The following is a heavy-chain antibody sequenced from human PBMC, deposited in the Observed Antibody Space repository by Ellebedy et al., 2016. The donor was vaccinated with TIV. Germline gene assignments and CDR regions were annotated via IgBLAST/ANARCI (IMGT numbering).Heavy chain of an antibody. CDR1: GFTFSTYW. D-gene: IGHD5-18*01. J-gene: IGHJ4*02. CDR2: IKQDGSEK. Sequence: GGSLRLXXAASGFTFSTYWMSWVRQAPGKGLEWVATIKQDGSEKYFVDSVKGRFTISRDNAKNSLCLQMNSLRAEDTAVYYCVRDKSSGSTYGSHFDYWGQGTLVTVSS. V-gene: IGHV3-7*01. CDR3: VRDKSSGSTYGSHFDY.